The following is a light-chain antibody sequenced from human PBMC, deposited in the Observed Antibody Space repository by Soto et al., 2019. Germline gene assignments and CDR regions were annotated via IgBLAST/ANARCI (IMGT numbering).Light chain of an antibody. CDR1: QSVTSNN. Sequence: VAMTQSPATLSVSPGERATLSCRASQSVTSNNLAWYQQKPGQAPRLLIYGASSRATGIPDRFSGSGSRTDFTLTISILEPEDFTVYYCQHYVSPPITFGQGTRLEIK. V-gene: IGKV3-20*01. CDR3: QHYVSPPIT. CDR2: GAS. J-gene: IGKJ5*01.